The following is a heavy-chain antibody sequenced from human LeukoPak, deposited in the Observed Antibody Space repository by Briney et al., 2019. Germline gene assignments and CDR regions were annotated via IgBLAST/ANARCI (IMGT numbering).Heavy chain of an antibody. Sequence: GGSLRLSCAASGFTFSSYWMSWVRPAPGKGLEWVANIKQDGSEKYYVDSVRGRLTLSRDNAKNALYLKMNSLRAGDTAVYYCAKDTPGDYSDYWGQGTMVTVSS. CDR1: GFTFSSYW. CDR2: IKQDGSEK. V-gene: IGHV3-7*01. CDR3: AKDTPGDYSDY. J-gene: IGHJ4*02. D-gene: IGHD4-17*01.